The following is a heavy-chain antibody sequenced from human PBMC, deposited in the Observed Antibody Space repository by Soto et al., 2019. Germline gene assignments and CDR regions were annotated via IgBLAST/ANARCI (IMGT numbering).Heavy chain of an antibody. V-gene: IGHV3-30*03. D-gene: IGHD1-1*01. CDR1: GFSFSSYG. Sequence: QVQLVESGGGVVQPGRSLRLSCAASGFSFSSYGMHWVRQAPGKGLEWVAMISYDGTDEYYADCVKGRFTISRDNSMNAVYLQMNSLRAEDTAVYYCATQESDWNDHFAYWGQGTLVTVSS. CDR2: ISYDGTDE. J-gene: IGHJ4*02. CDR3: ATQESDWNDHFAY.